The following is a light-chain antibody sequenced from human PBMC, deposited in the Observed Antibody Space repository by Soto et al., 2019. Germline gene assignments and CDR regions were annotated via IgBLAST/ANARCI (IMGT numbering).Light chain of an antibody. Sequence: EIVLTQSPGTLSLSPGEGATLSCRASQSVSSNYLAWYQQKPGQAPRLLIYVASSRATGIPDRFSGSGSGTDFTLTISRLEPEDFAVYYCQQYGSSPWTFDQGTKVEIK. V-gene: IGKV3-20*01. J-gene: IGKJ1*01. CDR3: QQYGSSPWT. CDR2: VAS. CDR1: QSVSSNY.